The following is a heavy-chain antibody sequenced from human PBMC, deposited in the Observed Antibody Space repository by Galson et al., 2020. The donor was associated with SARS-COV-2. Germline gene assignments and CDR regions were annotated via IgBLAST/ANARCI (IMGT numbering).Heavy chain of an antibody. V-gene: IGHV3-64*01. D-gene: IGHD1-26*01. CDR1: GFTFSSYA. J-gene: IGHJ5*02. Sequence: TGGSLRLSCAASGFTFSSYAMHWVRQAPGKGLECVSAIRSNGGSTYYANSVKGRFTISRDNSKNTLYLQMGSLRAEDMAVYYCARARSLRLFDPCGQGTLVTVSS. CDR2: IRSNGGST. CDR3: ARARSLRLFDP.